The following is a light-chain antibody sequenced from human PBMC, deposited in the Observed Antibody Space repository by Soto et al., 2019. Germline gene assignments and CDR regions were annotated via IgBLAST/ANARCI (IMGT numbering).Light chain of an antibody. Sequence: ELVMTKSPSTLSVSPRETATLSCRASQSVGSNLAWYQQKPGQAPRLLIYAASTRATGIPARFSGSGSGTEFTLTISSLQSEDFAVYYCQQYNNWSFGQGTRLEIK. V-gene: IGKV3-15*01. CDR1: QSVGSN. CDR2: AAS. CDR3: QQYNNWS. J-gene: IGKJ5*01.